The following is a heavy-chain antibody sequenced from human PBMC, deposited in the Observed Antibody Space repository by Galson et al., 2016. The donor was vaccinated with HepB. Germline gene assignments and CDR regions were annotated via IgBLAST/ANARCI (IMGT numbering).Heavy chain of an antibody. CDR2: ISGNGDNT. Sequence: SLRLSCAASGFTFSDHATHWVRRAPGKGLDYVSAISGNGDNTHYADSVRGRFTISRDNSKNTLYLQMSSLRAEDAAIYYCAKHRLGYYDSGSPFDYWGQGTLVTVSS. V-gene: IGHV3-64D*08. J-gene: IGHJ4*02. CDR1: GFTFSDHA. CDR3: AKHRLGYYDSGSPFDY. D-gene: IGHD3-10*01.